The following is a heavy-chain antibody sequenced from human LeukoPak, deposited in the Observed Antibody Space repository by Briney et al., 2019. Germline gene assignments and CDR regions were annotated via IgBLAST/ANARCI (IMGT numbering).Heavy chain of an antibody. CDR1: GFTFSSSA. D-gene: IGHD4-17*01. Sequence: PGGSLRLSCAASGFTFSSSALSWVRQAPGKGLEWVSTISVSGVGTYYADSVKGRFTISRDNSKNTLYLQMNSLRAEDTAVYYCAKGTTVTTFGYWGQGTLVTVSS. J-gene: IGHJ4*02. V-gene: IGHV3-23*01. CDR3: AKGTTVTTFGY. CDR2: ISVSGVGT.